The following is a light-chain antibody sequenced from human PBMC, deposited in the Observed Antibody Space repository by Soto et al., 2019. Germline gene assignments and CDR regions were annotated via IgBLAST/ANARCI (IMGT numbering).Light chain of an antibody. CDR2: DVS. CDR1: QGVTTN. J-gene: IGKJ5*01. CDR3: QQYNNWPIT. Sequence: EIVMTQSPATLSVSPGERATLSCRAGQGVTTNFAWYQQKSGQSPRLLIYDVSTRATGIPARFSGSGSETEFTLTISSLQAEDSAVYFCQQYNNWPITFGQGTRREIK. V-gene: IGKV3-15*01.